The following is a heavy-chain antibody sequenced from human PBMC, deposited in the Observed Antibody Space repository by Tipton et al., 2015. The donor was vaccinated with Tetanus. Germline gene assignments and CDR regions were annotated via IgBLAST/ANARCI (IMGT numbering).Heavy chain of an antibody. V-gene: IGHV4-34*01. J-gene: IGHJ4*02. Sequence: ETLSLTCAVSGGSFRGYSWSWVRQPPGKGLEWIGEINHSGNPTYNPSLKSRVPMSLDTSTHPFSLSLSSLTAAATAVYYCARDINYASAYWGQGTLVTVSS. CDR2: INHSGNP. CDR3: ARDINYASAY. D-gene: IGHD4-11*01. CDR1: GGSFRGYS.